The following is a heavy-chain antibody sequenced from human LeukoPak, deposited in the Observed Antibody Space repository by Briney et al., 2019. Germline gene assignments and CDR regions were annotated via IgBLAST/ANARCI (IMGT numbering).Heavy chain of an antibody. Sequence: GGSLRLSCAPSGFAFDNYAMHWIRQAPGKGLKWVSLISGDGTTTYHAESVKGRFTVSRDNSKNSLFLQMNGLRSEDTAFYYCAKDLTTVGSPWFAPWGQGTLVTVSS. CDR1: GFAFDNYA. CDR2: ISGDGTTT. CDR3: AKDLTTVGSPWFAP. D-gene: IGHD4-11*01. J-gene: IGHJ5*02. V-gene: IGHV3-43*02.